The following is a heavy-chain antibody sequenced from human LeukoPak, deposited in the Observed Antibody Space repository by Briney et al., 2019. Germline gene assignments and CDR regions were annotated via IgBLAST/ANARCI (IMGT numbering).Heavy chain of an antibody. Sequence: GGSLRLSCAASGFTFSSCAMSWVRQAPGKGLEWVSAISGSGGTTYYADSVKGRFTISRDNSKNTLYLQMNSLRAEDTAVYYCAKATIFGVVDYFDYWGREPWSPSPQ. D-gene: IGHD3-3*01. CDR1: GFTFSSCA. CDR3: AKATIFGVVDYFDY. CDR2: ISGSGGTT. J-gene: IGHJ4*02. V-gene: IGHV3-23*01.